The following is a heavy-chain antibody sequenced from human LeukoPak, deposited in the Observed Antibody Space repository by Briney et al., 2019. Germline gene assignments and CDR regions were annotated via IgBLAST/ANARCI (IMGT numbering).Heavy chain of an antibody. CDR1: GGSISSYY. CDR2: IYYSGST. D-gene: IGHD6-13*01. CDR3: ARDPWAAGVFDY. V-gene: IGHV4-59*12. J-gene: IGHJ4*02. Sequence: SETLSLTCTVSGGSISSYYWSWIRQPPGKGLEWIGSIYYSGSTYYNPSLKSRVTISVDTSKNQFSLKLSSVTAADTAVYYCARDPWAAGVFDYWGQGTLVTVSS.